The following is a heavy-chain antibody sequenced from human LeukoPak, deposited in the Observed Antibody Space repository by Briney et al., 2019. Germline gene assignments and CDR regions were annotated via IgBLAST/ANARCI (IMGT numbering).Heavy chain of an antibody. CDR1: GYTFTSYG. D-gene: IGHD2-2*01. J-gene: IGHJ4*02. Sequence: ASVKVSCKASGYTFTSYGISWVRQAPGQGLEWMGWISAYNGNTNYAQKLQGRVTMTTDTSMSTAYMELRSLRSDDTAVYYCARGRYCSSTSCPRGFDYWGQGTLVTVSS. CDR2: ISAYNGNT. CDR3: ARGRYCSSTSCPRGFDY. V-gene: IGHV1-18*01.